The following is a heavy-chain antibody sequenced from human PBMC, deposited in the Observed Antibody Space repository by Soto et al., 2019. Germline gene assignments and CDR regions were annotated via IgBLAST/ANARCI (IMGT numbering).Heavy chain of an antibody. CDR1: GYTFTGYY. CDR3: ARDSNSYYDSSGYYAFDI. Sequence: ASVKVSCKASGYTFTGYYMHWVRQAPGQGLEWMGWINPNTGGTNYAQKFQGRVTMTRDTSTSTVYMELGSLRSEDTAVYYCARDSNSYYDSSGYYAFDIWGQGTMVTVSS. CDR2: INPNTGGT. V-gene: IGHV1-2*02. J-gene: IGHJ3*02. D-gene: IGHD3-22*01.